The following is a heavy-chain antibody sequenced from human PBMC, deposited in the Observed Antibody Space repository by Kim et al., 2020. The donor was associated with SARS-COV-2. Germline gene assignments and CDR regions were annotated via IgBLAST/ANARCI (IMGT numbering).Heavy chain of an antibody. D-gene: IGHD2-15*01. V-gene: IGHV3-21*01. CDR2: ISSTSNYI. CDR3: ARARWTPNYYFDY. J-gene: IGHJ4*02. Sequence: GGSLRLSCAASGFTFSSYNINWVRQAPGKGLEWVSSISSTSNYIYYADSVKGRFTISRDNAKNSLYLQMNSLRAEDTAVYYCARARWTPNYYFDYWGQGALVTVSS. CDR1: GFTFSSYN.